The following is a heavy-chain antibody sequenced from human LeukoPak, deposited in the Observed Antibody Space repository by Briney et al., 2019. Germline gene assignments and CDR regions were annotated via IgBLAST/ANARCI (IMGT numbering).Heavy chain of an antibody. CDR2: INAGNGNT. V-gene: IGHV1-3*01. CDR3: ARFSTVTISFDS. J-gene: IGHJ4*02. CDR1: GYTFNTYA. Sequence: ASVKVSCKASGYTFNTYAMHWVRQAPGQRLEWMGWINAGNGNTKYSQNFQGRVTITRDTSASTAYMELSSLRSEDTAVYYCARFSTVTISFDSWGQGTLVTVSS. D-gene: IGHD4-17*01.